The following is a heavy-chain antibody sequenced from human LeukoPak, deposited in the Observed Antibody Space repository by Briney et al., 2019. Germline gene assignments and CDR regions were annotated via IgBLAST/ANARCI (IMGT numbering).Heavy chain of an antibody. CDR1: GFTFSSYS. Sequence: GGSLRLSCAASGFTFSSYSMNRVRQAPGKGLEWVANIKADGDEKYYVDSVKGRFTISRDNANNSVFLEMNSLRADDTAVYYCARDRGISSYYDYWGQGTLVSVSS. CDR3: ARDRGISSYYDY. J-gene: IGHJ4*02. CDR2: IKADGDEK. D-gene: IGHD6-13*01. V-gene: IGHV3-7*01.